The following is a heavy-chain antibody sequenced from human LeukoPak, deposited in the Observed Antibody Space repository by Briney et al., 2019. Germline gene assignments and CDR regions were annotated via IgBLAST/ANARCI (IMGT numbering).Heavy chain of an antibody. CDR3: ARNVHVVREIPEYYYYYGMDV. CDR2: ISYDGSNK. CDR1: GFTLSSHA. D-gene: IGHD3-10*01. V-gene: IGHV3-30-3*01. J-gene: IGHJ6*02. Sequence: PGRSLRLSCEASGFTLSSHAIHWVRQAPGKGLEWVAVISYDGSNKYYADSVKGRLTISRDNSKNTLCLQMNSLRAEDTALYYCARNVHVVREIPEYYYYYGMDVWGQGTTVTVSS.